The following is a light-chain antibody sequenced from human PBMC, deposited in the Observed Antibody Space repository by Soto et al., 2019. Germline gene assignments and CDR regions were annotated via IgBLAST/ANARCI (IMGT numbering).Light chain of an antibody. CDR3: AAWDDSLNGYV. V-gene: IGLV1-44*01. CDR2: SNN. CDR1: SSNIGSNT. Sequence: QSVLTQPPSTSGTPGQRVTISCSGSSSNIGSNTVNWYRHLPGTAPKLLIYSNNQRPSGVPDRFSGSKSGTSASLAVSGLQSEDEADYYCAAWDDSLNGYVFGTWTKLTVL. J-gene: IGLJ1*01.